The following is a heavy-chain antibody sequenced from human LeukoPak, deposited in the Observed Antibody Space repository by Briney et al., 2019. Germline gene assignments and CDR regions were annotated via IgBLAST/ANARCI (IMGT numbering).Heavy chain of an antibody. CDR2: IHPGRGDT. CDR1: GYTFTDHY. D-gene: IGHD7-27*01. Sequence: GASVKVFCKALGYTFTDHYFHWLRQAPGQGLEWMGWIHPGRGDTNYAQKFQGRVSLTRDTSISTACMELSGLTSDDTAVYFCAKGQNWGPDYWGQGTLVSVSS. J-gene: IGHJ4*02. CDR3: AKGQNWGPDY. V-gene: IGHV1-2*02.